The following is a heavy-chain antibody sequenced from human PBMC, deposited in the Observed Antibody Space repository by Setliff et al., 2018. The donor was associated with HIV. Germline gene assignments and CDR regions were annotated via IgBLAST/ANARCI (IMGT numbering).Heavy chain of an antibody. V-gene: IGHV4-38-2*01. J-gene: IGHJ4*02. Sequence: KPSETLSLTCAVSGFSISSGFFWGWVRQPPGKGLEWIGSIYQSGTTYYNPALKSRVTISVDTSKNQFSLKLSSVTAADTAVYYCARGGLIYGDYVLYYFDYWGQGTLVTVSS. CDR1: GFSISSGFF. D-gene: IGHD4-17*01. CDR3: ARGGLIYGDYVLYYFDY. CDR2: IYQSGTT.